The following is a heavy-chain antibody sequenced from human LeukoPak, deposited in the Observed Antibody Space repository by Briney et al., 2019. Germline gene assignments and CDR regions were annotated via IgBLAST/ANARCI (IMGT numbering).Heavy chain of an antibody. Sequence: GGSLRLSCAASGFTFSSYAMHWVRQAPGKGLEGVAVISYDGSNKYYADSVKGRFTISRDNSKNTLYLQMNSLRAEDTAVYYCAREKDTLVGATDYWGQGTLVTVSS. V-gene: IGHV3-30-3*01. J-gene: IGHJ4*02. CDR2: ISYDGSNK. D-gene: IGHD1-26*01. CDR1: GFTFSSYA. CDR3: AREKDTLVGATDY.